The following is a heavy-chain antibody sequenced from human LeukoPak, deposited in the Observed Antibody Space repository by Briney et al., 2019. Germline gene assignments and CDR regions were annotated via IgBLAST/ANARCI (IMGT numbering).Heavy chain of an antibody. Sequence: GGSLRLSCAASGFTFSSYAMSWVSQAPGKGMEWVSAISGSGGRTYYADSVKGRFTIYRDNAKNTMYMQMNSQRAEDTAVYYCAKDAGFFGVEHFVYCGQGTLFTVSS. CDR1: GFTFSSYA. CDR3: AKDAGFFGVEHFVY. J-gene: IGHJ4*02. V-gene: IGHV3-23*01. CDR2: ISGSGGRT. D-gene: IGHD3-3*01.